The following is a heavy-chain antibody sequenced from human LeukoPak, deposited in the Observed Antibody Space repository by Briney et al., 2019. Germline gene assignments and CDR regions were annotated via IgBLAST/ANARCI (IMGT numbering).Heavy chain of an antibody. Sequence: SVKVSCKSSGDNFNNYVISWVRQAPGQGLEWMGGIIPVFGTVKYSQKFQGRVTITADEPTSTAYMQLDSLESSDKALYFCEAAGGSNWYIYWGQGTLVSVSS. CDR3: EAAGGSNWYIY. V-gene: IGHV1-69*13. CDR2: IIPVFGTV. D-gene: IGHD6-13*01. J-gene: IGHJ4*02. CDR1: GDNFNNYV.